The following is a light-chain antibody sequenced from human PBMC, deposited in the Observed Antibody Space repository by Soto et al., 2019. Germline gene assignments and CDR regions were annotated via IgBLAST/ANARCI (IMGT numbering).Light chain of an antibody. Sequence: QSALAQPASVSGSFGQSITISCSGPNTDLGVYGYVSWYQHQPGKAPKLLIYDVNNRPSGISDRFSGSKSGDTASLTISGLQAEDEADYFCFSKISGFVYGFGPGTKGTVL. V-gene: IGLV2-14*01. J-gene: IGLJ1*01. CDR3: FSKISGFVYG. CDR2: DVN. CDR1: NTDLGVYGY.